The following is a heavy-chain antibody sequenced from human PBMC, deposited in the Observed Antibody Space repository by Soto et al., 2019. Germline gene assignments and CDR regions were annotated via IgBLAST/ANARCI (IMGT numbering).Heavy chain of an antibody. CDR2: IYHSGST. CDR1: CGSIISSNW. CDR3: ARRGFYDHVWGSYRPTDHYYYGMDV. D-gene: IGHD3-16*02. Sequence: SETLSLTCAFSCGSIISSNWWDWVRQPPGKGLEWIGEIYHSGSTNYIPSLKSRVTISIDKSKNQFSLKLSSVTAADTAVYYCARRGFYDHVWGSYRPTDHYYYGMDVWGQGTTVTVSS. J-gene: IGHJ6*02. V-gene: IGHV4-4*02.